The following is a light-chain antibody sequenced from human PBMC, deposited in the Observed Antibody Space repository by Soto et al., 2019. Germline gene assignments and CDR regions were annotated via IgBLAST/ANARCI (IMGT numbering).Light chain of an antibody. V-gene: IGLV2-14*01. CDR1: SSDVGGYNY. CDR3: SSYTSSSTPLV. Sequence: HSALTQPASVSGSPAQSITISCTGTSSDVGGYNYVSWYQQHPGKAPKLMIYEVSNRPSGVSNRFSGSKSGNTASLTISGLQAEDEADYYCSSYTSSSTPLVFGTGTKVTVL. J-gene: IGLJ1*01. CDR2: EVS.